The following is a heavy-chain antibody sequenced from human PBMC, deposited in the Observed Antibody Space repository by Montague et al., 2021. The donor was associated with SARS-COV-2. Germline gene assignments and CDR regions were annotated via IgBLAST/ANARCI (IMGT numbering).Heavy chain of an antibody. D-gene: IGHD1-26*01. Sequence: SETLSLTCEVDSGPLSDYYWGWIRQAPGKGLEWIGSIYSTGTTYYNPSLSSRLTVSIDTSKKMFSLTLTSVTAADTALYYCVRHEWVADHWGQGILVTVSS. J-gene: IGHJ5*02. CDR1: SGPLSDYY. CDR3: VRHEWVADH. CDR2: IYSTGTT. V-gene: IGHV4-39*01.